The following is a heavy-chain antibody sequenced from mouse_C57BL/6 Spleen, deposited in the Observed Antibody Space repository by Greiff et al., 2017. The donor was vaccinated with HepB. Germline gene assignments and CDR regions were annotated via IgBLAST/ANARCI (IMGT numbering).Heavy chain of an antibody. CDR1: GYTFTSYW. CDR3: ARSGYSNYEAY. Sequence: QVQLQQPGAELVMPGASVKLSCKASGYTFTSYWMHWVKQRPGQGLEWIGEIDPSDSYTNYNQKFKGKSTLTVDKSSSTAYMQLSSLTSEDSAVYYCARSGYSNYEAYWGQGTLVTVSA. V-gene: IGHV1-69*01. D-gene: IGHD2-5*01. CDR2: IDPSDSYT. J-gene: IGHJ3*01.